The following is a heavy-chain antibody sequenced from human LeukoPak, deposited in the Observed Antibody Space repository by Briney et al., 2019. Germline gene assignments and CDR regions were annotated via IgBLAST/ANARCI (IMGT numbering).Heavy chain of an antibody. Sequence: VAXVKVSCKASGGTFSSYTISWVRRAPGQGLEWMGRIIPILGIANYAQKFQGRVTITADKSTSTAYMELSSLRSEDTAVYYCATSIAAAGTPLDYWGQGTLVTVSS. CDR2: IIPILGIA. D-gene: IGHD6-13*01. CDR1: GGTFSSYT. CDR3: ATSIAAAGTPLDY. V-gene: IGHV1-69*02. J-gene: IGHJ4*02.